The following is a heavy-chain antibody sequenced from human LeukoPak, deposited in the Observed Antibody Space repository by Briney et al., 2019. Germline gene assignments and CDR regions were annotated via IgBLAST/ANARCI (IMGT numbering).Heavy chain of an antibody. CDR1: GFTFITYW. D-gene: IGHD1-26*01. CDR3: ARDRGRRGSYFYYFDY. J-gene: IGHJ4*02. V-gene: IGHV3-7*01. Sequence: PGGSLRLSCAASGFTFITYWMSWVRQAPGKGLEWVANINPDGSETYYVGSVKGRFTVSRDNAKNSLYLQMNSLRAEDTAVYYCARDRGRRGSYFYYFDYWGQGTLVTVSS. CDR2: INPDGSET.